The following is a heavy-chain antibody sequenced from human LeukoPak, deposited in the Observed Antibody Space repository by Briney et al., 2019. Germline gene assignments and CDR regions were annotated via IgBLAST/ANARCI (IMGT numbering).Heavy chain of an antibody. D-gene: IGHD5-18*01. V-gene: IGHV4-59*11. J-gene: IGHJ6*03. CDR1: GGSISSHY. Sequence: SETLSLTCTVSGGSISSHYWSWIRQPPGKGLEWIGYISYSGSTNYNPSLKSRVTISLDTSKSQFSLTLTSVTAADTAVYYCARVRGYSYAGAYYYYMDVWGEGTTVTVSS. CDR3: ARVRGYSYAGAYYYYMDV. CDR2: ISYSGST.